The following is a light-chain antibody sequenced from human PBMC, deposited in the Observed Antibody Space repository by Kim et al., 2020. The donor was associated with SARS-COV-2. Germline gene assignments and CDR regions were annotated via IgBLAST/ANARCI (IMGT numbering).Light chain of an antibody. Sequence: QAVVTQESSLTVSPGGTVTLTCTSSTGTVTSAFYANWFQQKPGQAPRSLIYGTNNKHSWTPARFSGPLLGGKAALTLSGVQPEDEAEYYCLLYYGCAVGVVFGGGTQLTVL. CDR1: TGTVTSAFY. CDR2: GTN. CDR3: LLYYGCAVGVV. J-gene: IGLJ2*01. V-gene: IGLV7-43*01.